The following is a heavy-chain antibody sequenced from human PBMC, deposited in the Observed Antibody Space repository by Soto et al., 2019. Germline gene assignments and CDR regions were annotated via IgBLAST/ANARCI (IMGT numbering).Heavy chain of an antibody. CDR2: ISAYNGNT. CDR3: ATSPGLLEWFGTGTPYYYGMDV. CDR1: GYSFTSYG. J-gene: IGHJ6*02. D-gene: IGHD3-3*01. Sequence: XSVKVSCNTSGYSFTSYGIIWVRRAPGQGLEWMGWISAYNGNTNYAQKLQGRVTMTTDTSTSTAYMELRSLRSDDTAVYYCATSPGLLEWFGTGTPYYYGMDVWGQGTTVTVSS. V-gene: IGHV1-18*04.